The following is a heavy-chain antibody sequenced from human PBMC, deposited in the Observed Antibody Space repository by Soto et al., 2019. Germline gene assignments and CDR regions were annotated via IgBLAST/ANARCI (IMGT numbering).Heavy chain of an antibody. D-gene: IGHD5-18*01. CDR2: IRSTANWYAT. J-gene: IGHJ6*02. Sequence: GGSRRLSCAASGFTFSGCAMHWVRQASGKGLEWVFRIRSTANWYATAYAASVKCRFTFYRDDSKNTAYMQMNRLKHEDTAVYYCNRDPKGVSYGSGSTHYHYGMHXWGQASSPTVS. V-gene: IGHV3-73*01. CDR1: GFTFSGCA. CDR3: NRDPKGVSYGSGSTHYHYGMHX.